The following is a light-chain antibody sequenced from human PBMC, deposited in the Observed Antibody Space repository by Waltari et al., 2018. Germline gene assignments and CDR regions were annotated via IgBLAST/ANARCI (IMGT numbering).Light chain of an antibody. CDR1: QSVLYNSDNKNY. V-gene: IGKV4-1*01. CDR3: QQYET. CDR2: WAS. J-gene: IGKJ1*01. Sequence: DIVMTQSPVSLAVSLGERATISRKSSQSVLYNSDNKNYVSWIQQKAGQPPKLLIYWASTRESGVPDRFSGSGSGTDFTLTISSLQAEDVAVYYCQQYETFGQGTKVEIK.